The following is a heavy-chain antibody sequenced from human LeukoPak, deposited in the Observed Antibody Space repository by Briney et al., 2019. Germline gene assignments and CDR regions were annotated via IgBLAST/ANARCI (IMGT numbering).Heavy chain of an antibody. CDR1: GFTFSSYG. J-gene: IGHJ6*03. CDR3: AKTRDSGVYMDV. D-gene: IGHD7-27*01. V-gene: IGHV3-30*02. Sequence: SGGSLRLSCAASGFTFSSYGMHWVRQAPGKGLEWVTFTRYDGSNKYYADSVKGRFTISRDNSKNTLYLQMNSLRAEDTAVYYCAKTRDSGVYMDVWGKGTTVTVSS. CDR2: TRYDGSNK.